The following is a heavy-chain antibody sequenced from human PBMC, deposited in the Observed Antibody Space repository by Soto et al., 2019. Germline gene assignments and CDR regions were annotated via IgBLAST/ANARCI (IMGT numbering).Heavy chain of an antibody. D-gene: IGHD3-22*01. V-gene: IGHV1-46*01. CDR3: ARVPYDTTGYYAF. CDR1: GFTFTTYY. J-gene: IGHJ4*02. CDR2: IDPSGGST. Sequence: QVRLVQSGAEVKKPGASMSISCKTSGFTFTTYYIHWVRQAPGQGLEWMGMIDPSGGSTTYAQKFQGRITMTSDMSTSTVYMELSSLRSEDTAVYYCARVPYDTTGYYAFWGQGTLVTVSS.